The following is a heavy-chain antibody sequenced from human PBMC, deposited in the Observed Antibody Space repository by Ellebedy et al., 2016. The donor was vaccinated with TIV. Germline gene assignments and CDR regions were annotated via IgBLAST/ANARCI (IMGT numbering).Heavy chain of an antibody. CDR2: ISNSGHTI. J-gene: IGHJ5*02. CDR3: ARDARFIDQQHNWFDP. Sequence: GESLKISCAASGFIFSDYYMSWIRQAPGKGLEWVSYISNSGHTIYYADSVKGRFTISRDNAKNSLYLQVNSLRAEDTAVYYCARDARFIDQQHNWFDPWGQGTLVTVSS. V-gene: IGHV3-11*01. D-gene: IGHD6-13*01. CDR1: GFIFSDYY.